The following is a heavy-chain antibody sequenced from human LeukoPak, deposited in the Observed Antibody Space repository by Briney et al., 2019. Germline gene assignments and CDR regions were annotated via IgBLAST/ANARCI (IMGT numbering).Heavy chain of an antibody. CDR1: GYTFPSYF. Sequence: ASVKVSCKASGYTFPSYFMHWVRQAPGQGLEWMGIINPTGGSTTYAQKFQGRVTITADESTSTAYMELSSLRSEDTAVYYCARGLDYYDSSGYYWGQGTLVTVSS. CDR3: ARGLDYYDSSGYY. D-gene: IGHD3-22*01. CDR2: INPTGGST. J-gene: IGHJ4*02. V-gene: IGHV1-46*01.